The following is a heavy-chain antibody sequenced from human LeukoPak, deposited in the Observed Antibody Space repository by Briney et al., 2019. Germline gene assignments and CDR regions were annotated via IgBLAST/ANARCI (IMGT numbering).Heavy chain of an antibody. CDR2: IKPDGSAV. J-gene: IGHJ6*02. Sequence: GGSLRLSCIASGFTINQHAMSWVRQAPVKGLEWLACIKPDGSAVFYVDSVKGRFTFSRDNAKNSLDLQMNSLRAEDTAVYYCARFGLPYSIDLWGQGTMVTVSS. CDR3: ARFGLPYSIDL. V-gene: IGHV3-7*01. D-gene: IGHD3/OR15-3a*01. CDR1: GFTINQHA.